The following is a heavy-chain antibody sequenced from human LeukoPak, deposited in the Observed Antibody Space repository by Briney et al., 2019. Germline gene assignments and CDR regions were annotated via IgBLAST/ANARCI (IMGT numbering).Heavy chain of an antibody. D-gene: IGHD6-6*01. J-gene: IGHJ4*02. CDR1: GYTFTSFY. Sequence: ASVKVSCKASGYTFTSFYMHWVRQAPGQGLEWMGIINPRGGSTTSAQKFQGRVTLTRDTSTTTVYMELSSLRSEGTAVYYCASGKYSTSSLDYWGQGTLVTVSS. CDR3: ASGKYSTSSLDY. CDR2: INPRGGST. V-gene: IGHV1-46*01.